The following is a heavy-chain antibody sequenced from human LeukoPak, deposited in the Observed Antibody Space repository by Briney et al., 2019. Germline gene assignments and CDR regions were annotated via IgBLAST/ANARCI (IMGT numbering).Heavy chain of an antibody. CDR2: IKQDGSEK. J-gene: IGHJ6*03. CDR3: ARAPRLGRFLEWPHMDV. CDR1: GFTFSSYW. D-gene: IGHD3-3*01. V-gene: IGHV3-7*01. Sequence: GGSLRLSCAASGFTFSSYWMSWVRQAPGKGLEWVANIKQDGSEKYYVDSVKGRFTISRDNAKNSLYLQMNSLRAEDTAVYYCARAPRLGRFLEWPHMDVWGKGTTVTVSS.